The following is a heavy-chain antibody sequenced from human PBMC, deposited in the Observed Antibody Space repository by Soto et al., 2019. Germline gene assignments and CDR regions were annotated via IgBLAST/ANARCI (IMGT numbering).Heavy chain of an antibody. Sequence: EVQLLESGGGLVQPGGSLRLSCAASGFTFSSYAMSWVRQAPGKGLEWVSVMSGSGGSTYYADSVKGRFTISRDNSKNTLYLQMKSLRAEDTAVYYCAKGPYNCNDLPQPNDYWGQGTLVTVSS. J-gene: IGHJ4*02. CDR3: AKGPYNCNDLPQPNDY. CDR2: MSGSGGST. D-gene: IGHD1-1*01. CDR1: GFTFSSYA. V-gene: IGHV3-23*01.